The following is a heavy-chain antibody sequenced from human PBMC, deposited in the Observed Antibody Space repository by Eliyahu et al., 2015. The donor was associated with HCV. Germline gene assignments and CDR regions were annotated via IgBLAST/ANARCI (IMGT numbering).Heavy chain of an antibody. Sequence: EVQLVESGGGLVQPGGSLRLSCAASGFTVSSNYMSWVRQAPGKGLEWVSVIYSGGSTYYADSVKGRFTISRDNSKNTLYLQMNSLRAEDTAVYYCARGSFRPYYYYGMDVWGQGTTVTVSS. CDR1: GFTVSSNY. J-gene: IGHJ6*02. CDR3: ARGSFRPYYYYGMDV. V-gene: IGHV3-66*01. CDR2: IYSGGST.